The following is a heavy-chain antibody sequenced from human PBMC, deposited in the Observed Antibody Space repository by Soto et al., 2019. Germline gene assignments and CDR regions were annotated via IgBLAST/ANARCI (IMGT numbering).Heavy chain of an antibody. V-gene: IGHV1-2*02. J-gene: IGHJ5*02. CDR3: ARDSDYGSGSYPDWFDP. Sequence: GASVKVSCKASGYTFTGYYMHWVRQAPGQGLEWMGWINPNSGGTNYAQKFQGRVTMTRDTSISTAYMELSRLRSDDTAVYYCARDSDYGSGSYPDWFDPWGQGTLVIVSS. CDR2: INPNSGGT. D-gene: IGHD3-10*01. CDR1: GYTFTGYY.